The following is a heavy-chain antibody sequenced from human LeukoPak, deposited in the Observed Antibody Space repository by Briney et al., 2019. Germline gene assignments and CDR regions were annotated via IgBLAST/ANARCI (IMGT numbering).Heavy chain of an antibody. J-gene: IGHJ4*02. D-gene: IGHD6-19*01. CDR1: GFTVSSNY. CDR3: ARDLALIAVT. CDR2: IYSGGST. Sequence: PEGSLRLSCAASGFTVSSNYMSWVRQAPGKGLEWVSVIYSGGSTYYADSVKGRFTISRDNAKNSPYLQMNSLRAEDTAVYHCARDLALIAVTWGQGTLVTVSS. V-gene: IGHV3-53*01.